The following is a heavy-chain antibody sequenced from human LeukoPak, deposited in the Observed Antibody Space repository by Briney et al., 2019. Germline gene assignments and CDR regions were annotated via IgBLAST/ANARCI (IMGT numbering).Heavy chain of an antibody. J-gene: IGHJ4*02. Sequence: GASVKVSCKASGYTLTTYGFTWIRQAPGQGLEWLGWISPYNGATEYAQNLQDRVSMTTDTSTNTAYIEVRSLKSDDTAVYYCARDSDWNVDYWGQGTLVTVSS. V-gene: IGHV1-18*01. D-gene: IGHD1-1*01. CDR3: ARDSDWNVDY. CDR2: ISPYNGAT. CDR1: GYTLTTYG.